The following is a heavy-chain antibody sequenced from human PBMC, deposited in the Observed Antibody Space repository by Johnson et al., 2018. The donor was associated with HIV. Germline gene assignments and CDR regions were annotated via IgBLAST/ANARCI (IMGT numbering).Heavy chain of an antibody. CDR3: ARGSPSGTYFAFDV. Sequence: VQLVESGGGVVQPGRSLRLSCAASGFTFSSYTMHWVRQAPGKGLEWVALISYDGSNKYYADSVKGRFTISRDNSKNTLYLQMNSLRAEDTAVYYCARGSPSGTYFAFDVWGHGTTVTVSS. CDR1: GFTFSSYT. V-gene: IGHV3-30-3*01. J-gene: IGHJ3*01. D-gene: IGHD1-26*01. CDR2: ISYDGSNK.